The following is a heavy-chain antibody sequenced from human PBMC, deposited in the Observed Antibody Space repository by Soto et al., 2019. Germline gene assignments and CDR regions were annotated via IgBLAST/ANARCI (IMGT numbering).Heavy chain of an antibody. CDR1: GFTFSSYA. CDR2: ISGSGGST. CDR3: AKDSLKNVYGDSLDY. J-gene: IGHJ4*02. V-gene: IGHV3-23*01. D-gene: IGHD4-17*01. Sequence: EVQLLESGGGLVQPGGSLRLSCAASGFTFSSYAMSWVRQAPGKGLEWVSAISGSGGSTYYADSVKGRFTISRDNSKNTLYLQMNSLRAEDTAVCYCAKDSLKNVYGDSLDYWGQGTLVTVSS.